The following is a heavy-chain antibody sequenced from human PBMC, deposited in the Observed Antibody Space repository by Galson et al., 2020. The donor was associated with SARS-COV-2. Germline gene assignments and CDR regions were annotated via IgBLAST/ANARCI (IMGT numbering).Heavy chain of an antibody. D-gene: IGHD3-16*01. J-gene: IGHJ4*02. V-gene: IGHV3-30-3*01. CDR1: GFTFSSYA. Sequence: GGSLRLSCAASGFTFSSYAMHWVRQAPGKGLEWVAVISYDGSNKYYADSVKGRFTISRDNSKNTLYLQMNSLRAEDTAVYYCARDLGGYFDDWGQGTLVTVSS. CDR2: ISYDGSNK. CDR3: ARDLGGYFDD.